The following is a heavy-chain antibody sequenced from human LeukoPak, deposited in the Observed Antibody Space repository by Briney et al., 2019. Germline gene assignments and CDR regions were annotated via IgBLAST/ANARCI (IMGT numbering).Heavy chain of an antibody. D-gene: IGHD1-1*01. CDR3: ARVNINNWHSCDY. CDR1: GGSISSNNW. V-gene: IGHV4-4*02. CDR2: IYHSGSP. J-gene: IGHJ4*02. Sequence: PSGTLSLTWAVSGGSISSNNWWGWVRQPPGKGLEGIGEIYHSGSPNYNPSLKSRVTISVDKSRNHFSLNLSSVTAADTAVYYCARVNINNWHSCDYWGQGTLVTVSS.